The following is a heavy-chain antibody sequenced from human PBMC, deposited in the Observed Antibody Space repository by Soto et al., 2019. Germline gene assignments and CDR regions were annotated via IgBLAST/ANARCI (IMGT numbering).Heavy chain of an antibody. V-gene: IGHV4-59*01. CDR1: GGSISSYY. J-gene: IGHJ6*03. CDR2: IYYSGST. CDR3: AREGQKPDYYYYYMDV. Sequence: SETLSLTCTVSGGSISSYYWSWIRQPPGKGLEWIGYIYYSGSTNYNPSLKSRVTISVDTSKNQFSLKLSSVTAADTAVYYCAREGQKPDYYYYYMDVWGKGTTVTVSS.